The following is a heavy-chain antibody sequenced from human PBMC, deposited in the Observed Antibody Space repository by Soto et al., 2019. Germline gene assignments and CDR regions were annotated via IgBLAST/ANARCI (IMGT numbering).Heavy chain of an antibody. CDR3: ARDTTPSL. D-gene: IGHD1-1*01. CDR2: VYYSGST. Sequence: PSETLPLTCTVSGASISSYYWSWIRQPPGKGLEWIGYVYYSGSTNYNPSLKSRVTISVDTSKNQFSLKLSSVTAADTAMYYCARDTTPSLWGQGTLVTVSS. CDR1: GASISSYY. V-gene: IGHV4-59*01. J-gene: IGHJ4*02.